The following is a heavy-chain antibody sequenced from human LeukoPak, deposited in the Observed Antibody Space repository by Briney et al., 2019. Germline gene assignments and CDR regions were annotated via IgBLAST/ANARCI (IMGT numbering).Heavy chain of an antibody. D-gene: IGHD3-10*01. CDR1: GYTFTSYG. CDR3: AKDGSGSYYNGDYFDY. Sequence: ASVKVSCKASGYTFTSYGISWVRQAPGQGLEWMGWISAYNGNTNYAQKLQGRVTMTTDTSTSTAYMELSSLRSEDTAVYYCAKDGSGSYYNGDYFDYWGQGTLVTVSS. J-gene: IGHJ4*02. CDR2: ISAYNGNT. V-gene: IGHV1-18*01.